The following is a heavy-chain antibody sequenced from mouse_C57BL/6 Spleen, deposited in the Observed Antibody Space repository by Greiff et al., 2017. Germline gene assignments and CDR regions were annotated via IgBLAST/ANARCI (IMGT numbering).Heavy chain of an antibody. CDR2: IYPGSGNT. J-gene: IGHJ4*01. CDR3: AGGQLSGLEYYAMDY. V-gene: IGHV1-76*01. CDR1: GYTFTDYY. Sequence: VQLQQSGAELVRPGASVKLSCKASGYTFTDYYINWVKQRPGQGLEWIARIYPGSGNTYYNEKFKGKATLTAEKSSTTAYMQLSSLTSEASAVYVCAGGQLSGLEYYAMDYWGQGTSVTVSS. D-gene: IGHD6-1*01.